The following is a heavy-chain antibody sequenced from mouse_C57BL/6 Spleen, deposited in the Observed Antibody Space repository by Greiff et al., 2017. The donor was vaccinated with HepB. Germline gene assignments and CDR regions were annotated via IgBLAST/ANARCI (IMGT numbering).Heavy chain of an antibody. Sequence: VQLQQSGPELVKPGASVKISCKASGYTFTDYYMNWVKQSHGKSLEWIGDINPNNGGTSYNQKFKGKATLTVDKSSSTAYMELRSLTSEDSAVYYCAHYYYGSSYGFAYWGQGTLVTVSA. V-gene: IGHV1-26*01. CDR1: GYTFTDYY. D-gene: IGHD1-1*01. J-gene: IGHJ3*01. CDR3: AHYYYGSSYGFAY. CDR2: INPNNGGT.